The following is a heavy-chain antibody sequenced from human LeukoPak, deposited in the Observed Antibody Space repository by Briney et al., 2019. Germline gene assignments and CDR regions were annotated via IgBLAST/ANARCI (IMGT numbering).Heavy chain of an antibody. J-gene: IGHJ4*02. CDR2: ISANNGNR. V-gene: IGHV1-18*01. D-gene: IGHD4-23*01. CDR3: ARQGYGGHSQGAADY. CDR1: GYTFTNYG. Sequence: ASVKVSCKASGYTFTNYGISWVRQAPGQGLERMGWISANNGNRNYAQKLQDRVSMTTDTSTSTAYMELRSLRSDDTAVYYCARQGYGGHSQGAADYWGQGTLVTVSS.